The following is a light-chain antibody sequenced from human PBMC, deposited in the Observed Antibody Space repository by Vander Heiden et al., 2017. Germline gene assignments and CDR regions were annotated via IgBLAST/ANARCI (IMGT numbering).Light chain of an antibody. J-gene: IGKJ1*01. CDR1: QSISSW. CDR2: KAS. CDR3: QQYNSYRM. V-gene: IGKV1-5*03. Sequence: DLQLTQSPSTLSASVGDRVTITCRASQSISSWLAWYQQKPGKAPKLLSYKASSLESGVPSRFTGSGSGTEFTLTISRLQPDDFATYYCQQYNSYRMFGQGTKVEIK.